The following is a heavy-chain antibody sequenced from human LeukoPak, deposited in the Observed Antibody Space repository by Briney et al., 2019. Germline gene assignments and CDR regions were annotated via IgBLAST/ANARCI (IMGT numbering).Heavy chain of an antibody. D-gene: IGHD6-19*01. V-gene: IGHV3-23*01. CDR1: GCTFSSYA. Sequence: PGGSLRLSCAASGCTFSSYAMSWVRQAPGEGLEWVSTIRSSGDSTTYADSVKGRFTISRDNSKNALYLQMNSLRVEDTAVYYCAKMGWAAVGMSGGGYWGQGILVTVSS. CDR3: AKMGWAAVGMSGGGY. J-gene: IGHJ4*02. CDR2: IRSSGDST.